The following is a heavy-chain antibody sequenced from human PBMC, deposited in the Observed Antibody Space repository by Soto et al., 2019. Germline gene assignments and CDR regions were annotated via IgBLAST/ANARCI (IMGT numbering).Heavy chain of an antibody. D-gene: IGHD6-13*01. Sequence: ASVKVSCKASGYTFTSYYMHWVRQAPGQGLEWMGMINPGGGSTSYAQKFQGRVTITRDTSTSTAYMELSSLRSEDTAVYYCARVAYSSSWHLDYFAYWGQGTLVTVSS. CDR2: INPGGGST. CDR3: ARVAYSSSWHLDYFAY. CDR1: GYTFTSYY. J-gene: IGHJ4*02. V-gene: IGHV1-46*01.